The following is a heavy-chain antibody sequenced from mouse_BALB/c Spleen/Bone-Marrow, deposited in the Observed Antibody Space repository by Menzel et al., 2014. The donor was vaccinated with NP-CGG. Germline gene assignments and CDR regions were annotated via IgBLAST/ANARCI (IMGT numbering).Heavy chain of an antibody. Sequence: VQLQQSGGELMQPGASVKISCKATGYTFSNYWIQWVKQRPGHGPEWIGEILPGSDNTNYNEKFKGKATFTADTSSNTAYMQLSSLTSEDSGVYYCARGNPFDFWGQGTTLTVSS. CDR2: ILPGSDNT. J-gene: IGHJ2*01. CDR3: ARGNPFDF. CDR1: GYTFSNYW. V-gene: IGHV1-9*01.